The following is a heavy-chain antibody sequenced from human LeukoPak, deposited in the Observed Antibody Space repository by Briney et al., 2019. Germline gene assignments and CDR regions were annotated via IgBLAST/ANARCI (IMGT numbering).Heavy chain of an antibody. V-gene: IGHV1-69*04. Sequence: SVKVSCKASGDTFSYYGINWLRQAPGQGLEWMGRIIPIRDISNLAQKFQGRVAITADGSTDTAYMELSRLRSEDTAVYYCVRALGVVSDSALAYWGQGTPVTVSS. D-gene: IGHD2-21*02. CDR2: IIPIRDIS. CDR1: GDTFSYYG. J-gene: IGHJ4*02. CDR3: VRALGVVSDSALAY.